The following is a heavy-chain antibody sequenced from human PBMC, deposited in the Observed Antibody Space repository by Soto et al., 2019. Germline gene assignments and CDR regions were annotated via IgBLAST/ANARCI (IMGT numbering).Heavy chain of an antibody. CDR1: GYTFTSCG. V-gene: IGHV1-18*01. CDR3: AKRKYCPSTTCFDY. D-gene: IGHD2-2*01. J-gene: IGHJ4*02. Sequence: ASVKVSCKASGYTFTSCGISWLRQAPGQGLEWMGWISAYNGNTKYAQKLQGRVTMTTDTSTSTAYMELSSLRAEDTAVYYCAKRKYCPSTTCFDYWGQGTLVTVSS. CDR2: ISAYNGNT.